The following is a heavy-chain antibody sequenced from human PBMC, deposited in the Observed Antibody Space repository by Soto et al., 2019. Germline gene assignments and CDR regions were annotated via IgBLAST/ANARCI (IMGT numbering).Heavy chain of an antibody. CDR3: AKDLGGLVYNFDY. CDR1: GFTFSSYG. Sequence: QVQLVESGGGVVQPGRSLRLSCAASGFTFSSYGMHWVRQAPGKGLEWVTVISDDGSNKYYADSVKGRFTISRDNSKKTLYVPLNGLRAEETAGYFCAKDLGGLVYNFDYWGQGNLVTVSS. D-gene: IGHD6-19*01. CDR2: ISDDGSNK. V-gene: IGHV3-30*18. J-gene: IGHJ4*02.